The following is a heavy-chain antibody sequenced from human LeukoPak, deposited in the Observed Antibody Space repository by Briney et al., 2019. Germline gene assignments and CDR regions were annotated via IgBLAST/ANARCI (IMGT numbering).Heavy chain of an antibody. Sequence: SETLSLTCTVSGGSISSYYWSWIRQPPGKGLEWIGYIYYSGSTNYNPSLKSRVTISVDTSKNQFSLKLSSVTAADTAVYYCARLRGHYDSSGYRAPFDYWGQGTLVTVSS. CDR2: IYYSGST. J-gene: IGHJ4*02. D-gene: IGHD3-22*01. CDR3: ARLRGHYDSSGYRAPFDY. CDR1: GGSISSYY. V-gene: IGHV4-59*08.